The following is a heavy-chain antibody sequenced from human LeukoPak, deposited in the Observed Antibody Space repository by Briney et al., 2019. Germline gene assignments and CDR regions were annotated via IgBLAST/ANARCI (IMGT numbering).Heavy chain of an antibody. CDR1: GFTFSSYA. V-gene: IGHV3-30*04. Sequence: GRSLRLSCAASGFTFSSYAIHWVRQAPGKGLEWVAVTSYDGGNKYYADSVKGRFTISRDNSKNTLYLEMNSLRAEDTAVYYCARGGYFDILTGYYQTQYYYPMDVWGRGTTVTVSS. CDR3: ARGGYFDILTGYYQTQYYYPMDV. D-gene: IGHD3-9*01. CDR2: TSYDGGNK. J-gene: IGHJ6*02.